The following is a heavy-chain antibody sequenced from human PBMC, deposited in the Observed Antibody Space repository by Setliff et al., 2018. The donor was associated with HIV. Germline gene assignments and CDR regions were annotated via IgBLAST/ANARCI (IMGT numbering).Heavy chain of an antibody. J-gene: IGHJ6*02. CDR2: LISMFKIP. D-gene: IGHD2-15*01. V-gene: IGHV1-69*13. Sequence: SVMVSCKTSGGTFRSQAISWVRQAPGQGLEWMGGLISMFKIPQIAQKFQGRVTITADESTSTAYMGLSSLTSEDTAVYYCARGGWSGGGPLHYSYYYLDVWGQGTAVTVSS. CDR3: ARGGWSGGGPLHYSYYYLDV. CDR1: GGTFRSQA.